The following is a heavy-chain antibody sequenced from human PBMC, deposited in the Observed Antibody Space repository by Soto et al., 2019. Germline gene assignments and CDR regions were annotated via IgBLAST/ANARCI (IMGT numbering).Heavy chain of an antibody. CDR2: ISSSSSTI. V-gene: IGHV3-48*01. D-gene: IGHD4-17*01. J-gene: IGHJ6*03. CDR1: GFTFSSYS. Sequence: GGSLRLSCAASGFTFSSYSMNWVRQAPGKGLEWVSYISSSSSTIYYADSVKGRFTISRDNAKNSLYLQMNSLRAEDTAVYYCARDGGLIVPTEGDYYYYYYMDVWGKGTTVTVSS. CDR3: ARDGGLIVPTEGDYYYYYYMDV.